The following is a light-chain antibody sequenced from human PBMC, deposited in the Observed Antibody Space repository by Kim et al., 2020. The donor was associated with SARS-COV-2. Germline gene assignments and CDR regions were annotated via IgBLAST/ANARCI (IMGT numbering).Light chain of an antibody. Sequence: PGRTVNITCSGSYANIGSNYVYWYQQLPGVAPKLLIYRTNQRPSGVPDRFTGSKSGSSASLVISGLRSEDEGDYYCSSWDDRLKGLFGGGTQLTVL. V-gene: IGLV1-47*01. CDR3: SSWDDRLKGL. CDR1: YANIGSNY. CDR2: RTN. J-gene: IGLJ7*01.